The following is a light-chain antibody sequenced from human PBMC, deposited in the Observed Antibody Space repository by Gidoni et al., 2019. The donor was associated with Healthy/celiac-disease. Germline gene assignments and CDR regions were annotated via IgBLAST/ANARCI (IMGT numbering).Light chain of an antibody. J-gene: IGKJ1*01. V-gene: IGKV3-20*01. CDR3: QQYGSSPRT. CDR1: QGVSSCY. Sequence: VLTHSRGTPSLSPGERATLSCRARQGVSSCYLAGYQQKPRQAPRLLNYGASSRATGIPDRFSGSGSGTDFTGTISRREPEDFAVYYWQQYGSSPRTFGQGTKVEIK. CDR2: GAS.